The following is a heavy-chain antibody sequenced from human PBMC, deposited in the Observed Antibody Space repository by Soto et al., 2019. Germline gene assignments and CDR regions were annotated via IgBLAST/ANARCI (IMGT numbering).Heavy chain of an antibody. D-gene: IGHD5-12*01. V-gene: IGHV3-21*01. CDR1: GFTFSSYS. CDR2: ISSSSSYI. Sequence: EVQLVESGGGLVKPGGSLRLSCAASGFTFSSYSMNWVRQAPGKGLEWVSSISSSSSYIYYADSVKGRFTISRDNAKTSLYLQMNSLRADDTAVYYCARVEWLQFYYDYGMDVWGQGTTVTVSS. J-gene: IGHJ6*02. CDR3: ARVEWLQFYYDYGMDV.